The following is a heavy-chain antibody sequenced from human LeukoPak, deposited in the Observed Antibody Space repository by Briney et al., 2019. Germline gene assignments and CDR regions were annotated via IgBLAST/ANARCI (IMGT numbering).Heavy chain of an antibody. Sequence: PGGSLRLSCAASGFTVSSNYMSWVRQAPGKGLEWVSIFYRGGSTYYADSVKGRFTISRDNAKNSLYLQMNSLRAEDTAVYYCARSYYYDSSGYYFHGAFDIWGQGTMVTVSS. CDR2: FYRGGST. CDR1: GFTVSSNY. D-gene: IGHD3-22*01. J-gene: IGHJ3*02. V-gene: IGHV3-66*01. CDR3: ARSYYYDSSGYYFHGAFDI.